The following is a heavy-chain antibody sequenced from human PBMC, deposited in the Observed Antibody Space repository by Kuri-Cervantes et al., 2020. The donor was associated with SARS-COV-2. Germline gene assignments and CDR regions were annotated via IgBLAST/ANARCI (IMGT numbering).Heavy chain of an antibody. CDR2: ISADKGYT. Sequence: ASVKVSCKASGYTFTNYGISWVRQAPGQGLEWVVWISADKGYTNYAQTLQGRVTLTTDASTSTAYMELGSLRSDDTAVYYCANFQSGRYYPNYFDFWGQGTLVTVSS. CDR3: ANFQSGRYYPNYFDF. D-gene: IGHD1-26*01. CDR1: GYTFTNYG. V-gene: IGHV1-18*01. J-gene: IGHJ4*02.